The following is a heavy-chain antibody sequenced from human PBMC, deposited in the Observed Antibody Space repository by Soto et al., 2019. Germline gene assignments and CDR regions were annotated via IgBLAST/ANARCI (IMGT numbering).Heavy chain of an antibody. CDR1: GITIRAYA. J-gene: IGHJ4*02. V-gene: IGHV3-23*01. Sequence: DVQLLESGGNLVQPGGSLRLSCEVSGITIRAYAMSWARRAPGKGLEWVAAITGDGSNTHYEDSVKGRFTISRDDSKNTLHLQMSTLRVDDTAIYYCRLGKTYYWDYWGQGIQVTVSS. CDR3: RLGKTYYWDY. CDR2: ITGDGSNT.